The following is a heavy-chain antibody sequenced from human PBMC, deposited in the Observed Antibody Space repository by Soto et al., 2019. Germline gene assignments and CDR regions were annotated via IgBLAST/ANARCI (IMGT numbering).Heavy chain of an antibody. CDR3: ARESASPSPGANYGY. CDR2: IIPILGIA. Sequence: AASVKVSCKASGCTFSSYTISWVRQAPGQGLEWMGRIIPILGIANYAQKFQGRVTITADKSTSTAYMELSSLRSEDTAVYYCARESASPSPGANYGYWGQGTLVTVSS. J-gene: IGHJ4*02. CDR1: GCTFSSYT. V-gene: IGHV1-69*04. D-gene: IGHD3-16*01.